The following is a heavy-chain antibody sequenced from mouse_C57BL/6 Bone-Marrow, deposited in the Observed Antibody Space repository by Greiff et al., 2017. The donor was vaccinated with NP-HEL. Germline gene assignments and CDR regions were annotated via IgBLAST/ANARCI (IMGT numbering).Heavy chain of an antibody. J-gene: IGHJ2*01. Sequence: EVKLMESGGDLVKPGGSLKLSCAASGFTFSSYGMSWVRQTPDKRLEWVATISSGGSYNYYPDSVKGRFTISRDNAKNTLYLQMSSLKSEDTAVYYCARHITGMDYWGQGTTLTVSS. CDR3: ARHITGMDY. V-gene: IGHV5-6*01. D-gene: IGHD4-1*01. CDR1: GFTFSSYG. CDR2: ISSGGSYN.